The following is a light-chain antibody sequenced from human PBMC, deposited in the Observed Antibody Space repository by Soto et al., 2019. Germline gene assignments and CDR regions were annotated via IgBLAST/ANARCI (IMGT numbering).Light chain of an antibody. Sequence: QSALTPPASVSGSPGQSIAISCIGTSSDVGGYNYVSWYQQHPGKAPKLMIYDVSNRPSGVSNRFSGSKSGNTASLTISGLQAEDEADYYCSSYTSSSTRVFGTGTKVTVL. CDR3: SSYTSSSTRV. CDR2: DVS. V-gene: IGLV2-14*01. CDR1: SSDVGGYNY. J-gene: IGLJ1*01.